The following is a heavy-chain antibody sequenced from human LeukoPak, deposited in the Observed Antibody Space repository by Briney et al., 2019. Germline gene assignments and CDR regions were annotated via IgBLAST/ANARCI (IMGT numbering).Heavy chain of an antibody. D-gene: IGHD3-22*01. V-gene: IGHV1-18*01. Sequence: GASVEVSCKASGYTFTSYGISWVRQAPGQGLEWMGWISAYNGNTNYAQKLQGRVTMTTDTSTSTAYMELRSLRSDDTAVYYCARSGGYYYDSSGYSKPDYWGQGTLVTVSS. J-gene: IGHJ4*02. CDR3: ARSGGYYYDSSGYSKPDY. CDR1: GYTFTSYG. CDR2: ISAYNGNT.